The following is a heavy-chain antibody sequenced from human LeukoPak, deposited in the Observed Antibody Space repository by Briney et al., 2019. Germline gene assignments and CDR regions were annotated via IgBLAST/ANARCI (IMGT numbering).Heavy chain of an antibody. Sequence: GGSLRLSCAASGFTFSSYWMHWVRQAPGKGLVWVSRINSNGNSTSYADSVKGRFTISRDNAKNTLYLQMNSLRAEDTAVYYCAREEGAYGGSNWFDPWGQGTLVTVSS. V-gene: IGHV3-74*01. CDR2: INSNGNST. J-gene: IGHJ5*02. CDR3: AREEGAYGGSNWFDP. D-gene: IGHD4-23*01. CDR1: GFTFSSYW.